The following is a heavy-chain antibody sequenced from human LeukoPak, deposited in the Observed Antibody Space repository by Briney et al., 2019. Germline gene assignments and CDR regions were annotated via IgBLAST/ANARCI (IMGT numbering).Heavy chain of an antibody. CDR3: ARDKGIAAAGTEFDY. D-gene: IGHD6-13*01. V-gene: IGHV4-4*07. J-gene: IGHJ4*02. CDR1: GGSISSYY. Sequence: SETLSLTCTVSGGSISSYYWSWIRKPAGKGLEWIGRIYTSGSTNYNPSLKSRVTMSVDTSKNQFSLKLSSVTAADTAVYYCARDKGIAAAGTEFDYWGQGTLVTVSS. CDR2: IYTSGST.